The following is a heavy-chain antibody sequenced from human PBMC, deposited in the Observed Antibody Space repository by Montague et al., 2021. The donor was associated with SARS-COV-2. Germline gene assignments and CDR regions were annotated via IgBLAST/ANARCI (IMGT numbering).Heavy chain of an antibody. CDR1: GGSISSSSYY. V-gene: IGHV4-39*01. CDR3: ARPVSYYDILSSSTNWFDP. CDR2: IYYSGST. J-gene: IGHJ5*02. D-gene: IGHD3-9*01. Sequence: SETLSPTCTVSGGSISSSSYYWGWIRQPPGKGLEWIGSIYYSGSTYYXPSLKSRVTISVDTSKNQFSLKLSSVTAADTAVYYCARPVSYYDILSSSTNWFDPWGQGTLVTVSS.